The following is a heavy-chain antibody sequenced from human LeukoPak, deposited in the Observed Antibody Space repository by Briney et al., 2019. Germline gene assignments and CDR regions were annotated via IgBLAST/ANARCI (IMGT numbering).Heavy chain of an antibody. D-gene: IGHD1-26*01. J-gene: IGHJ4*02. CDR2: IRYDGTNK. Sequence: PGGSLRLSCAASGFTFSSYGMHWVRQAPGKGLEWVAFIRYDGTNKYYRDSLKGRFAISRDNSNNMLYLQLNSLTTEDTAAYFCAKELSPWANADYWGQGTLVTVSS. CDR1: GFTFSSYG. CDR3: AKELSPWANADY. V-gene: IGHV3-30*02.